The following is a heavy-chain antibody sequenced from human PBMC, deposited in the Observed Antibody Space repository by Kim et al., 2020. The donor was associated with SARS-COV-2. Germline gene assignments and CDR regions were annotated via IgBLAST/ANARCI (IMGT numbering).Heavy chain of an antibody. Sequence: SETLSLTCAVYGGSFSGYHWNWIRQPPGKGLEWIGEINHKGITSYTPSLKSRVTISGDTSTNQLFLNLSSVTAADTAVYFCARGYGSTWPTSNFWGQGTLVPVSP. D-gene: IGHD1-26*01. J-gene: IGHJ4*02. CDR3: ARGYGSTWPTSNF. CDR1: GGSFSGYH. V-gene: IGHV4-34*01. CDR2: INHKGIT.